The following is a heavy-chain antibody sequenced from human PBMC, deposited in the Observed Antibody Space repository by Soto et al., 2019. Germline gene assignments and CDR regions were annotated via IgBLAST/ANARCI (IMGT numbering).Heavy chain of an antibody. J-gene: IGHJ4*02. D-gene: IGHD5-12*01. CDR3: ARHKYRGYDLVDY. Sequence: QLQLQESGPGLVKPSETLSLTCTVSGGSISSSSYYWGWIRQPPGKGLEWIGSIYYSGSTYYNPSLKRRVTISVDTSKNQFSLKLSSVTAAYPAVYYCARHKYRGYDLVDYWGQGTLVTVSS. CDR1: GGSISSSSYY. CDR2: IYYSGST. V-gene: IGHV4-39*01.